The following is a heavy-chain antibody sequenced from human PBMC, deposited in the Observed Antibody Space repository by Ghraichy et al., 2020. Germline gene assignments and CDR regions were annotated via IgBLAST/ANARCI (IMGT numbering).Heavy chain of an antibody. Sequence: GGSLRLSCAVSGLSVNDAWMSWVRQASGKGLEWLGRIKGKNKGGTTAYAAPANGRLILSRDESQNKLYLQMNILKAEDTAGYYFTKDAQKTKTGRTIAGVVIRGDFSYYYGMHDWGRGTPVTVA. CDR2: IKGKNKGGTT. D-gene: IGHD3-3*01. J-gene: IGHJ6*02. V-gene: IGHV3-15*01. CDR1: GLSVNDAW. CDR3: TKDAQKTKTGRTIAGVVIRGDFSYYYGMHD.